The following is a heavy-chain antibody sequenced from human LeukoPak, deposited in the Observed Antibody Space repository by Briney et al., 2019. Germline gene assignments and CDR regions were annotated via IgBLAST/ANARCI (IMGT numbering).Heavy chain of an antibody. CDR2: ISAYNGNT. CDR3: ARDVAVAGGGPYINWFDP. J-gene: IGHJ5*02. V-gene: IGHV1-18*01. Sequence: ASVKVSCKASGYTFTSYGISWVRQAPGQGLEWMGWISAYNGNTNYAQKFQGRVTMTRDMSTSTVYMELSSLRSEDTAVYYCARDVAVAGGGPYINWFDPWGQGTLVTVSS. CDR1: GYTFTSYG. D-gene: IGHD6-19*01.